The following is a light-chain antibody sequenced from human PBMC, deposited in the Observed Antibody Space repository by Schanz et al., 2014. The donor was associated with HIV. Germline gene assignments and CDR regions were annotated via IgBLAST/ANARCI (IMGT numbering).Light chain of an antibody. Sequence: DIQMTQSPSSLSASVGDRVTITCRASQSINIYLNWYQQKSGKAPELLIYGASTLLSGVPSRFSGGGSGTDFSLTISGLEPEDSAMYFCQKYGRLPFTFGQGTKLEIK. CDR3: QKYGRLPFT. J-gene: IGKJ2*01. V-gene: IGKV1-39*02. CDR2: GAS. CDR1: QSINIY.